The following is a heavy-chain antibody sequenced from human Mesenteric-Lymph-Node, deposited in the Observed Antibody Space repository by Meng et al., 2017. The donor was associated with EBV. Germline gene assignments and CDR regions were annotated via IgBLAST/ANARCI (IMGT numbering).Heavy chain of an antibody. CDR2: ISGSGDAV. Sequence: VELVESGGGLVKPGGSLRPSGGASGVTFSDYFMSWVRQAPGKGLEWVAYISGSGDAVYYADSVKGRFTVSRDNAKNSLYLQLNSLRADDTAVYYCARFLYSSAFYWGLGTLVTASS. CDR3: ARFLYSSAFY. J-gene: IGHJ4*02. D-gene: IGHD6-6*01. CDR1: GVTFSDYF. V-gene: IGHV3-11*01.